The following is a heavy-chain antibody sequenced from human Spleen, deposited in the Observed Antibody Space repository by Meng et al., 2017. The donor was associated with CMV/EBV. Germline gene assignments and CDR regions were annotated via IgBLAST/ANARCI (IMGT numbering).Heavy chain of an antibody. CDR3: TRDFMAFDY. J-gene: IGHJ4*02. CDR1: GSTYASYC. Sequence: VSCKASGSTYASYCLDWVQQAPGQGLSWMGIVNPSEGHTSYTEKFQGRVTMTRDTSTSTVYMELSSLRSEDTAVYYCTRDFMAFDYWGQGTLVTVSS. D-gene: IGHD3-10*01. CDR2: VNPSEGHT. V-gene: IGHV1-46*01.